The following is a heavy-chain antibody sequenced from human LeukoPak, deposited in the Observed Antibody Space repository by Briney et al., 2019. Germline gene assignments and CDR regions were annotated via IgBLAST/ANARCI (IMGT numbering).Heavy chain of an antibody. CDR3: ATPRPGPEPKLRLSMDV. V-gene: IGHV1-2*02. D-gene: IGHD3-3*01. CDR2: INPNSGGI. CDR1: GYTFTGNY. Sequence: ASVKVSCKASGYTFTGNYIHWVRQAPGQGLEWMGWINPNSGGINYAQKFEGRATMTRDTSISTAYMELSSLGSDDTAVYYCATPRPGPEPKLRLSMDVWGKGTTVTVSS. J-gene: IGHJ6*03.